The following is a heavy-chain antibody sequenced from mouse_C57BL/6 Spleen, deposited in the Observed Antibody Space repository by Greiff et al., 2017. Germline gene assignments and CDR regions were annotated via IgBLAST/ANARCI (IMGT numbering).Heavy chain of an antibody. V-gene: IGHV1-15*01. Sequence: QVQLQQSGAELVRPGASVTLSCKASGYTFTDYEMHWVKQTPVHGLEWIGAIDPETGGTAYNQKFKGKAILTADKSSSTAYIELRSLTSEDSAVYYCTIVDGYDGKFAYWGQGTLVTVSA. CDR1: GYTFTDYE. CDR3: TIVDGYDGKFAY. CDR2: IDPETGGT. J-gene: IGHJ3*01. D-gene: IGHD2-2*01.